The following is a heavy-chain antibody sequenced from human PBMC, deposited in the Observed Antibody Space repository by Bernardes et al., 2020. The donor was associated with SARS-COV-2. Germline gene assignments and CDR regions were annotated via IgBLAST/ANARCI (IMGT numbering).Heavy chain of an antibody. Sequence: GGSLRLSCEASGFSFSNYWMHWVRQTPGKGLVWVSRIDSDGSSTTYTDSVKGRFTVSRDNAKNTLYLQMNSLRAEDTAIYYCTRGPVAGTPMTQVDRRFDPWGQGTLVTVSS. J-gene: IGHJ5*02. D-gene: IGHD6-19*01. CDR3: TRGPVAGTPMTQVDRRFDP. CDR1: GFSFSNYW. V-gene: IGHV3-74*01. CDR2: IDSDGSST.